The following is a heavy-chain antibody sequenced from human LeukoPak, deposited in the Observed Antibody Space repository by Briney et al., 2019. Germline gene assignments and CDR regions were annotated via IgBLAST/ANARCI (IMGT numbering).Heavy chain of an antibody. Sequence: GASVKVSCKASGYTFTSYDINWVRQATGQGLEWMGWMNPNGGNTGYAQKFQGRVTITRNTSISTAYMELSSLRSEDTAVYYCARGHYDFWGGQRFYMDVWGKGTTVTVSS. D-gene: IGHD3-3*01. CDR3: ARGHYDFWGGQRFYMDV. CDR1: GYTFTSYD. J-gene: IGHJ6*03. CDR2: MNPNGGNT. V-gene: IGHV1-8*03.